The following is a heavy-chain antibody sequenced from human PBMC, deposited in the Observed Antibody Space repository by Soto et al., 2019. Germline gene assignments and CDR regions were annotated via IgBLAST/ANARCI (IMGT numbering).Heavy chain of an antibody. D-gene: IGHD2-2*01. CDR2: IWYDGSNK. V-gene: IGHV3-33*01. CDR3: ARDAVVPAATAYYYYYGMDV. J-gene: IGHJ6*02. Sequence: QVQLVESGGGVVQPGRSLRLSCAASGFTFSSYGMHWVRQAPGKGLEWVAVIWYDGSNKYYADSVKGRFTISRDNSKNTLYLQMNSLRAEDTAVYYCARDAVVPAATAYYYYYGMDVWGQGTTVTVSS. CDR1: GFTFSSYG.